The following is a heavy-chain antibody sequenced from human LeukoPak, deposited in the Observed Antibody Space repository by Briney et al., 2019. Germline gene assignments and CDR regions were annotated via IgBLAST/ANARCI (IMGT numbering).Heavy chain of an antibody. CDR3: ARDLLRGYCSSSPWFDP. J-gene: IGHJ5*02. V-gene: IGHV3-20*04. Sequence: PGGSLRLSCAASGFTFDDYGMSWVRQAPGKGLEWVSGINWNGGSTGYADSVKGRFTISRDNAKNSLYLQMNSLRAEDTALYYCARDLLRGYCSSSPWFDPWGQGTLVTVSS. CDR2: INWNGGST. CDR1: GFTFDDYG. D-gene: IGHD6-6*01.